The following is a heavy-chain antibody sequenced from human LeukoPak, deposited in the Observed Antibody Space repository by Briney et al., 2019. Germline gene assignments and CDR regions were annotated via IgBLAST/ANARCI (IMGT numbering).Heavy chain of an antibody. CDR1: GGSISSSSYY. CDR3: ARVHGDYYGSGSYYKPHLRVPFDY. D-gene: IGHD3-10*01. V-gene: IGHV4-39*07. CDR2: IYYSGST. Sequence: SETLSLTCTVSGGSISSSSYYWGWIRQPPGKGLEWIGSIYYSGSTYYNPSLKSRVTISVDTSKNQFSLKLSSVTAADTAVYYCARVHGDYYGSGSYYKPHLRVPFDYWGQGTLVTVSS. J-gene: IGHJ4*02.